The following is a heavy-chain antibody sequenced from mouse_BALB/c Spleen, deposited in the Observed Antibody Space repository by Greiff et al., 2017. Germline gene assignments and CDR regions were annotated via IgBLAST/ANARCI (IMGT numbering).Heavy chain of an antibody. Sequence: VQLKESGAELVKPGASVKLSCTASGFNIKDTYMHWVKQRPEQGLEWIGRIDPANGNTKYDPKFQGKATITADTSSNTAYLQLSSLTSEDTAVYYCARRGYFDVWGAGTTVTVSS. CDR3: ARRGYFDV. J-gene: IGHJ1*01. CDR2: IDPANGNT. V-gene: IGHV14-3*02. CDR1: GFNIKDTY.